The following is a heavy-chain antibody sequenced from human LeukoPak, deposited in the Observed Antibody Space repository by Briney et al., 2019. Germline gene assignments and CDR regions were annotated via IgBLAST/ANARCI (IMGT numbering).Heavy chain of an antibody. CDR1: GFTFSSYE. Sequence: GGSLRLSCAASGFTFSSYEMNWVRQAPGKGLEWVSYISSSADSIHYAESVKGRFTISRDNAKKSLYLQMSSLRAEDTAVYYCAEPGITMIGGVWGKGTTVTISS. D-gene: IGHD3-10*02. CDR3: AEPGITMIGGV. J-gene: IGHJ6*04. CDR2: ISSSADSI. V-gene: IGHV3-48*03.